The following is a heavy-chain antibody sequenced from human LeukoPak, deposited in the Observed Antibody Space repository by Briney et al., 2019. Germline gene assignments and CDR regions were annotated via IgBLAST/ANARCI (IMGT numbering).Heavy chain of an antibody. CDR2: ISGSGDST. D-gene: IGHD3-22*01. CDR1: GFTFSSYA. CDR3: ARGPPLFLP. Sequence: GGSLRLSCAASGFTFSSYASSWVRQAPGKGLEWVSAISGSGDSTYYADSVKGRFSISRDKSKKTLYLQMHSLRAEDTAVYYCARGPPLFLPWGQGTMVTVSS. J-gene: IGHJ3*01. V-gene: IGHV3-23*01.